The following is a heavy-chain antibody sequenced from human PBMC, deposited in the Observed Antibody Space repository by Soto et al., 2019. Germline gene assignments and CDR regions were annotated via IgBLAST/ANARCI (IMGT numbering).Heavy chain of an antibody. J-gene: IGHJ5*02. D-gene: IGHD5-12*01. CDR1: GFTFSDYW. V-gene: IGHV3-7*05. CDR2: IKYDGSEE. Sequence: GGSLRLSCAGSGFTFSDYWMSWARQAPGKGLEWVANIKYDGSEEYYVDSVRGRFTISRDNAMNSLHLQMNSLRADDTAVYYCARFASGKSASTWGQGTLVTVSS. CDR3: ARFASGKSAST.